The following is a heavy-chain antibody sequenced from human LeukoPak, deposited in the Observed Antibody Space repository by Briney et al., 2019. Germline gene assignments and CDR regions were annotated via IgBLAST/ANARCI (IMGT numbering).Heavy chain of an antibody. V-gene: IGHV4-39*07. J-gene: IGHJ4*02. D-gene: IGHD4-17*01. CDR2: INHSGST. Sequence: SETLSLTCTVSGGSLSRSPYYWGWLRQPPGKGLEWIGEINHSGSTNHNPSLKSRVTISVDTSKNQFSLKLSSVPAADTAVYYCARARRYGDYADYWGQGTQVTVSS. CDR3: ARARRYGDYADY. CDR1: GGSLSRSPYY.